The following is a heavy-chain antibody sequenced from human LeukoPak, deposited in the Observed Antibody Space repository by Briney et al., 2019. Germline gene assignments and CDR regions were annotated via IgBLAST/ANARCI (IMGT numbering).Heavy chain of an antibody. V-gene: IGHV3-48*03. Sequence: PGGSLRHSCAASGFTFSSYEMNWVRQAPGKGLEWVSYTSSSGSSIYYADSVKGRFTISRDNAKNSLYLQMNSLRAEDTAVYYCATYASSWYLDYWGQGTLVTVSS. D-gene: IGHD6-13*01. J-gene: IGHJ4*02. CDR2: TSSSGSSI. CDR3: ATYASSWYLDY. CDR1: GFTFSSYE.